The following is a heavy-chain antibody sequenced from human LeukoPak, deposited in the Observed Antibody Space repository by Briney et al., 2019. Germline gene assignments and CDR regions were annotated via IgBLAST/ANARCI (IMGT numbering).Heavy chain of an antibody. Sequence: GVLRLSCAASGFTFSSYAMHWVRQAPGKGLEWVAVISYDGSNKYYADSVKGRFTISRDNSKNTLYLQMNSLRAEDTAVYYCAAWYQARDGFDIWGQGTMVTVSS. V-gene: IGHV3-30-3*01. CDR1: GFTFSSYA. CDR3: AAWYQARDGFDI. D-gene: IGHD2-2*01. CDR2: ISYDGSNK. J-gene: IGHJ3*02.